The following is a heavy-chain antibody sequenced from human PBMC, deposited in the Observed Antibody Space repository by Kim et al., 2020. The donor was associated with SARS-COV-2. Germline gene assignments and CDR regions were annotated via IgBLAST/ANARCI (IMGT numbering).Heavy chain of an antibody. D-gene: IGHD5-18*01. J-gene: IGHJ6*02. V-gene: IGHV3-21*01. CDR1: GFTFSSYS. CDR3: ARGGVDTARMDV. CDR2: ISSSSSYI. Sequence: GGSLRLSCAASGFTFSSYSMNWVRQAPGKGLEWVSSISSSSSYIYYADSVKGRFTISRDNAKNSLYLQMNSLRAEDTAVYYCARGGVDTARMDVWGQGTTVTVSS.